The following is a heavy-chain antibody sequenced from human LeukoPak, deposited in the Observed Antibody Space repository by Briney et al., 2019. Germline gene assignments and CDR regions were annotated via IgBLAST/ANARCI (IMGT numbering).Heavy chain of an antibody. CDR1: GYTFTGYY. Sequence: GASVKVSCKASGYTFTGYYMHWVRQAPGQGLEWMGWINPNSGNTGYAQKFQGRVTMTRNTSISTAYMELSSLRSEDTAVYYCVAGRQPFGLCYFDYWGQGTLVTVSS. CDR3: VAGRQPFGLCYFDY. V-gene: IGHV1-8*02. CDR2: INPNSGNT. J-gene: IGHJ4*02. D-gene: IGHD6-19*01.